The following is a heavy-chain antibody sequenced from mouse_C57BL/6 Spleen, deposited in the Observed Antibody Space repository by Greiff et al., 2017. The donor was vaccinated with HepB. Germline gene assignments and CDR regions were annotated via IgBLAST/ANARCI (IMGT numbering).Heavy chain of an antibody. CDR1: GYTFTGYW. V-gene: IGHV1-9*01. Sequence: VQLVESGAELMKPGASVKLSCKATGYTFTGYWIEWVKQRPGHGLEWIGEILPGSGSTNYNEKFKGKATFTADTSSNTAYMQLSSLTTEDSAIYFCAREGLTGPRGDYFDYWGQGTTLTVSS. CDR2: ILPGSGST. D-gene: IGHD4-1*01. J-gene: IGHJ2*01. CDR3: AREGLTGPRGDYFDY.